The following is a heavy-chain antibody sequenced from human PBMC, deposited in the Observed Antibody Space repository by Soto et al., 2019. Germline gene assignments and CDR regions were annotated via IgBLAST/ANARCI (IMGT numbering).Heavy chain of an antibody. D-gene: IGHD3-3*01. CDR1: GDSVSSNSAA. V-gene: IGHV6-1*01. CDR2: TYYRSKWYN. CDR3: ARERDYDFWSGYYTGSTFDI. Sequence: SQTLPLTCAISGDSVSSNSAAWNWIRQSPSRGLEWLGRTYYRSKWYNDYAVSVKSRITINPDTSKNQFSLQLNSVTPEDTAVYYCARERDYDFWSGYYTGSTFDIWGQGTMVTVS. J-gene: IGHJ3*02.